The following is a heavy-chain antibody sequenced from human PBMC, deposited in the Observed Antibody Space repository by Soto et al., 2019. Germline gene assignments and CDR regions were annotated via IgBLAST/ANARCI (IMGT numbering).Heavy chain of an antibody. CDR2: VYYSGNT. Sequence: QLQLQESGPGLVKPSETLSLTCTVSGGSISSSSYHWGWIRQPPGKGLEWIGSVYYSGNTYYNPTLKSRVTLSIDTSRNQFSLNMSSVTAADTAVYYCARESYSYGYYWGQGTLVTVSS. D-gene: IGHD5-18*01. CDR3: ARESYSYGYY. J-gene: IGHJ4*02. V-gene: IGHV4-39*01. CDR1: GGSISSSSYH.